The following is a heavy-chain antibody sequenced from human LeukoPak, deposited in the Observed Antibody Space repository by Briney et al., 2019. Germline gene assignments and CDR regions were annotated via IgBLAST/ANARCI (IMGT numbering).Heavy chain of an antibody. CDR3: AKDTSSSWYGLDY. D-gene: IGHD6-13*01. V-gene: IGHV3-30-3*02. CDR2: ISYDGSNK. J-gene: IGHJ4*02. CDR1: GFTFSSYA. Sequence: GRSLRLSCAASGFTFSSYAMHWVRQAPGKGLEWVAVISYDGSNKYYADSVKGRFTISRDNSKNTLYLQMNSLRAEDTAVYYCAKDTSSSWYGLDYWGQGTLVTVSS.